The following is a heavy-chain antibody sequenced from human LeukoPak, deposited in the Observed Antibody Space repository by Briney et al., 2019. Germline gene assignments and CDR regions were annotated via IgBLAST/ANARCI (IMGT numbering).Heavy chain of an antibody. J-gene: IGHJ4*02. Sequence: GGSLRLSCAASGVTFSGYSMNWVRQAPGKGLEWVSAITATSLHIYYADSVKGRFTISRDNSKNTLYLQINSLRAEDTAVYYCAKGTYYYDSSGYLAELADWGQGTLVTVSS. CDR2: ITATSLHI. D-gene: IGHD3-22*01. V-gene: IGHV3-21*04. CDR3: AKGTYYYDSSGYLAELAD. CDR1: GVTFSGYS.